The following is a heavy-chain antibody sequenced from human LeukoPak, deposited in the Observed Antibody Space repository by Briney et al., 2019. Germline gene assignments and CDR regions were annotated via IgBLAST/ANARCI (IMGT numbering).Heavy chain of an antibody. V-gene: IGHV3-48*03. D-gene: IGHD6-13*01. CDR2: ISSSDGTI. J-gene: IGHJ4*02. Sequence: PGGSLRLSCAASGLTFSSYEMNWVRQAPGKGLEWVSYISSSDGTIYYADSVKGRFTISRDNAKNSLYLQMNSLRAEDTAVYYCARDHSSSFDYWGQGTLLTVSS. CDR3: ARDHSSSFDY. CDR1: GLTFSSYE.